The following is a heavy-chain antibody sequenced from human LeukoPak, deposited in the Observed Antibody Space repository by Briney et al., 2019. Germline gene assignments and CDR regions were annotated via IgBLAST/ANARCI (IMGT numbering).Heavy chain of an antibody. Sequence: SETLSLTCNVSGGSVSSGGYYWNWIWQPPGNGLEWIGPVSYSGSTNYNPSLKSRVTISLDTSKNQFSLKLSSMTAADTAVYFCARDPKSAVGYYYYGMEVWGQGTTVTVSS. CDR3: ARDPKSAVGYYYYGMEV. CDR1: GGSVSSGGYY. CDR2: VSYSGST. V-gene: IGHV4-61*08. D-gene: IGHD6-19*01. J-gene: IGHJ6*02.